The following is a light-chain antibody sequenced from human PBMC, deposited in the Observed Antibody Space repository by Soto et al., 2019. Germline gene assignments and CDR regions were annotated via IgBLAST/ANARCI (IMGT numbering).Light chain of an antibody. CDR1: SSDVGSYNL. J-gene: IGLJ3*02. Sequence: QSVLTQPASVSGSPGQSITMSCAGASSDVGSYNLVSWYQQYPGKAPKLIIYEGNKRPSGVSNRFSGSGSGNMASLTISGLQAEDAADYYCCSYTGSSTSFGGGTKVTVL. CDR2: EGN. V-gene: IGLV2-23*01. CDR3: CSYTGSSTS.